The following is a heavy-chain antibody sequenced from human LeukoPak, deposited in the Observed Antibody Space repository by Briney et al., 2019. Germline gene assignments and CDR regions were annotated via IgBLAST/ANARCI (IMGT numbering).Heavy chain of an antibody. CDR1: GYTLTELS. CDR2: FDPDDGET. D-gene: IGHD5-18*01. V-gene: IGHV1-24*01. J-gene: IGHJ5*02. CDR3: ATVLQLWESNWFDP. Sequence: GASVKVSCKVSGYTLTELSMHWVRQDPGKGLEWMGGFDPDDGETIYAQKFQGRVTMTEDTSTDTAYMELSSLRSEDTAVYYCATVLQLWESNWFDPWGQGTLVTVSS.